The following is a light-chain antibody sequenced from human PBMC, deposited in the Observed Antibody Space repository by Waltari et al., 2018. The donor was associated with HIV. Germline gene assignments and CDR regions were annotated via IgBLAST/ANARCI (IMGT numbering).Light chain of an antibody. J-gene: IGLJ2*01. Sequence: QSALTPPRSVSGSPGQSVTISCTGTSSDVGGYNYVSWYQQHPGKPPQLMIYDVSKRPSGVPDRFSGSKSGNTASLTISGLQAEDEADYYCCSYAGSYGVVFGGGTKLTVL. CDR3: CSYAGSYGVV. CDR2: DVS. V-gene: IGLV2-11*01. CDR1: SSDVGGYNY.